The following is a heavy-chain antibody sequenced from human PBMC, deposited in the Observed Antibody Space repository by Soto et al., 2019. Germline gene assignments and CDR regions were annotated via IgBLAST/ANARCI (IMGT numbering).Heavy chain of an antibody. CDR2: VHYSGNT. CDR1: GGSISSGGSF. V-gene: IGHV4-31*03. CDR3: ARNPIYGDYLGWFHT. J-gene: IGHJ5*02. Sequence: QVQLQESGPGLVKPSQTLSLTCTVSGGSISSGGSFWSWIRQLLGKGLEYIGYVHYSGNTYYNPCLRSRVTISVDSSQNQLSLKVTSLTAADTAVYYCARNPIYGDYLGWFHTWGQGTLVTVSS. D-gene: IGHD4-17*01.